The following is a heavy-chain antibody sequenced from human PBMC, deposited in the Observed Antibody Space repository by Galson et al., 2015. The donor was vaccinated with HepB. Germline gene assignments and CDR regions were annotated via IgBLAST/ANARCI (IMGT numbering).Heavy chain of an antibody. V-gene: IGHV3-23*01. J-gene: IGHJ4*02. CDR2: ISDTGGST. CDR1: GFTFSSDA. CDR3: AKATGRYGDYPFDF. Sequence: SLRLSCAASGFTFSSDAISWVRQAPGKGLEWVSGISDTGGSTYYADSVKGRFTISRDNSKNTLYLQINSLRAEDTALYYCAKATGRYGDYPFDFWGQGTLVTVSS. D-gene: IGHD4-17*01.